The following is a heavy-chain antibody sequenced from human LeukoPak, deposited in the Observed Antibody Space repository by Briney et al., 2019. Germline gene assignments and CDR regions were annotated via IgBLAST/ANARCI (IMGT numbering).Heavy chain of an antibody. Sequence: GASVNVSCKVSGYTLTELSMHWVRQAPGKGLERMGGFDPEDGGTIYAQKFQGRVTMTEDTSTDTAYMELSSLRSEDTAVYYCATGRTGTTPDDAFDIWGQGTMVTVSS. CDR3: ATGRTGTTPDDAFDI. V-gene: IGHV1-24*01. J-gene: IGHJ3*02. CDR2: FDPEDGGT. CDR1: GYTLTELS. D-gene: IGHD1-7*01.